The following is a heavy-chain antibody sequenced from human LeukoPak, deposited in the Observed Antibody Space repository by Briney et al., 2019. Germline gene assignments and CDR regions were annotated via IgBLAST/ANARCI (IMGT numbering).Heavy chain of an antibody. CDR2: ISGSAYST. V-gene: IGHV3-23*01. CDR1: GFTFSSYA. D-gene: IGHD6-19*01. J-gene: IGHJ4*02. CDR3: AKETVAAPPIDY. Sequence: GGSLRLSCAASGFTFSSYAMSWVRQAPGKGLEWVSAISGSAYSTHYADSVKGRFTISRDNSKNTLYLQMNSLRAEDTAVYYCAKETVAAPPIDYWGQGTLVTVSS.